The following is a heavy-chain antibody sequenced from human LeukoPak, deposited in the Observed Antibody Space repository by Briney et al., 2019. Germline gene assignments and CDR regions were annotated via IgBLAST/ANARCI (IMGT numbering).Heavy chain of an antibody. D-gene: IGHD3-3*01. J-gene: IGHJ4*02. Sequence: SETLSLTCAVYGGFFSGYYWSWIRQPPGKGLEWIGEINHSGSTNYNPSLKSRVTISVDTSKNQFSLKLSSVTAADTAVYYCASSLGRFLPDYWGQGTLVTVSS. CDR1: GGFFSGYY. CDR2: INHSGST. CDR3: ASSLGRFLPDY. V-gene: IGHV4-34*01.